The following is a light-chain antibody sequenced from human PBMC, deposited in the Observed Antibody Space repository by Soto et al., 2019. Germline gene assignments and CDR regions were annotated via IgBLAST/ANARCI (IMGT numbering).Light chain of an antibody. CDR2: GAS. CDR1: RGISKW. Sequence: DIQMTQSPSTLSASVGDRVTITCRASRGISKWLAWYQQKPGKAPKLLIYGASSLENGVPSRFSGSGSGTEFTLTISSLQPDDFATYFCQQYNSYDMWSFGQGTKV. CDR3: QQYNSYDMWS. V-gene: IGKV1-5*01. J-gene: IGKJ1*01.